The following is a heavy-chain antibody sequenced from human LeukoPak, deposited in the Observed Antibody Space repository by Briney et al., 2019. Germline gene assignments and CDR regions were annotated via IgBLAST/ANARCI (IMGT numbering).Heavy chain of an antibody. J-gene: IGHJ4*02. D-gene: IGHD3-9*01. Sequence: GGSLRLSCAASGFTFGTYWMAWVRQAPGKGLEWVANIKHDGSEKYCGDSVKGRFTISRDNAKNSLYLQMNSLRAEDTAVYYCARDSTGFLDYWGQGTLVTVSS. CDR3: ARDSTGFLDY. CDR1: GFTFGTYW. CDR2: IKHDGSEK. V-gene: IGHV3-7*01.